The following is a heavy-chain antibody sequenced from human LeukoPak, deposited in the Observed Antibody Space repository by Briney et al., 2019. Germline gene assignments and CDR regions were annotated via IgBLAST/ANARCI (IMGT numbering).Heavy chain of an antibody. CDR3: ASRRSIRGVNIYFDY. Sequence: ASVKVSCKASGYTFTSYGISWVRQAPGQGLEWMGWISAYNGNTNYAQKFQGRVTITADESTSTAYMELSSLRSEDTAVYYCASRRSIRGVNIYFDYWGQGTLVTVSS. D-gene: IGHD3-10*01. J-gene: IGHJ4*02. V-gene: IGHV1-18*01. CDR2: ISAYNGNT. CDR1: GYTFTSYG.